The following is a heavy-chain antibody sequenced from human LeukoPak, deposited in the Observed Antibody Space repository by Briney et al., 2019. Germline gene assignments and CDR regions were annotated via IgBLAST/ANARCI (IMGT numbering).Heavy chain of an antibody. CDR3: ARHLLRGQNFDY. J-gene: IGHJ4*02. Sequence: GGSLRLSCGTSGFTFSDSWMSWFRQAPGQGLEWVASIKHDGSDKYYLDSVRGRFTISRDNAEDSLYLQLDDLRAEDTAVFYCARHLLRGQNFDYWGQGTLVPVSS. V-gene: IGHV3-7*01. CDR1: GFTFSDSW. CDR2: IKHDGSDK.